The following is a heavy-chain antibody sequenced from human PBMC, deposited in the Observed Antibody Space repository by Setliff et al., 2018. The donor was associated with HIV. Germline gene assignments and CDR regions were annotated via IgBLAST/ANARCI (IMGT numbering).Heavy chain of an antibody. D-gene: IGHD2-21*01. V-gene: IGHV1-24*01. Sequence: ASVKVSCKVSGYTLTELSRHWVRQAPGKGLEWMGGFDPEDGETIYAQKFQGRVTMTEDTSTDTAYMELSSLTSEDTAVYYCARGHLDRDYWEDIVGNWFAPWGQGTLVTVSS. J-gene: IGHJ5*02. CDR2: FDPEDGET. CDR3: ARGHLDRDYWEDIVGNWFAP. CDR1: GYTLTELS.